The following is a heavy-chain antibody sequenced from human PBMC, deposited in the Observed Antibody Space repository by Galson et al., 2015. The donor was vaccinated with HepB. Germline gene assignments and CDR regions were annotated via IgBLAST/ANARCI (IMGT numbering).Heavy chain of an antibody. D-gene: IGHD2-21*02. J-gene: IGHJ4*02. CDR3: VSVVVTAAWRY. CDR1: GFTFSSYA. CDR2: ISSDGGST. V-gene: IGHV3-64D*06. Sequence: SLRLSCAASGFTFSSYAMHWVRQAPGKGLEYVSTISSDGGSTYYADSVKGRFTISRDNSKNTLYLQMSSLRPEDTAVYYCVSVVVTAAWRYWGQGTLVTVSS.